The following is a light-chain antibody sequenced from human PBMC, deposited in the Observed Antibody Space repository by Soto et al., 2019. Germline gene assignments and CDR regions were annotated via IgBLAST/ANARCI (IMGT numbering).Light chain of an antibody. CDR1: QSVSSSY. CDR3: QQYGSSVWT. CDR2: GAS. V-gene: IGKV3-20*01. Sequence: DIVLTQSQGTLCLSPQDRSTLSCRPSQSVSSSYVAWYQQKPGQAPRLRIDGASSRATGIPDRFSGRGSGTDLTLTISSLEPEDFAVDYCQQYGSSVWTFGQGTKVEI. J-gene: IGKJ1*01.